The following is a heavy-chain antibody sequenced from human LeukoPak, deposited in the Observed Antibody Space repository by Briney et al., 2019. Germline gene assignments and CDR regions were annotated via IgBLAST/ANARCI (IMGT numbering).Heavy chain of an antibody. D-gene: IGHD6-19*01. V-gene: IGHV3-21*01. J-gene: IGHJ4*02. CDR3: ARDLGIAVAGTPHY. CDR1: GFTVSSNY. Sequence: GGSLRLSCAASGFTVSSNYMSWVRQAPGKGLEWVSSISSSSSYIYYADSVKGRFTISRDNAKNSLYLQMNSLRAEDTAVYYCARDLGIAVAGTPHYWGQGTLVTVSS. CDR2: ISSSSSYI.